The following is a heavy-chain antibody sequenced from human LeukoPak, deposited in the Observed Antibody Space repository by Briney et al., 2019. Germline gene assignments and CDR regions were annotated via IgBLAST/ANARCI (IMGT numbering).Heavy chain of an antibody. CDR1: GGTFSSYA. CDR3: ARDPPTAAAGLDNDY. Sequence: ASVKVSCKASGGTFSSYAISWARQAPGQGLEWMGGINPNSSGTNYAQKFQGRVTMTRDTSISTAYMELSRLRSDDTAVYYCARDPPTAAAGLDNDYWGQGTLVTVSS. V-gene: IGHV1-2*02. CDR2: INPNSSGT. D-gene: IGHD6-13*01. J-gene: IGHJ4*02.